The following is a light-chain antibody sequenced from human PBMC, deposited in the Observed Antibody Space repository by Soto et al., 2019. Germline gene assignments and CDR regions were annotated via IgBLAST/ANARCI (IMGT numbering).Light chain of an antibody. CDR1: SSSIGAGYD. J-gene: IGLJ2*01. V-gene: IGLV1-40*01. CDR2: GNK. CDR3: QSYDRSLSASI. Sequence: QSVLTQPPSVSGAPGQRVTISCTGSSSSIGAGYDVHWYRFLPGRAPQLLIYGNKNRPLGVPDRFSGSKSGTSASLAITGLRADDEADYYCQSYDRSLSASIFGGGTKLTVL.